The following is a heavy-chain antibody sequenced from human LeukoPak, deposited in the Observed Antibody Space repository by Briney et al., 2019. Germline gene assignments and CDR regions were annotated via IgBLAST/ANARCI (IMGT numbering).Heavy chain of an antibody. CDR1: GGSISSGSYY. V-gene: IGHV4-61*02. CDR3: ARVKGYCTNGVCYSPGGDY. CDR2: IYTSGST. Sequence: PSETLSLTCTVSGGSISSGSYYWSWIRQPAGKGLEWIGRIYTSGSTNYNPSLKSRVTISVDTSMNQFSLKLSSVTAADTAVYYCARVKGYCTNGVCYSPGGDYWGQGTLVTVSS. J-gene: IGHJ4*02. D-gene: IGHD2-8*01.